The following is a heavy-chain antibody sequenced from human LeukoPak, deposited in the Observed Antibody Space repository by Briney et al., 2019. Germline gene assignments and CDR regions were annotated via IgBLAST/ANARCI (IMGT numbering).Heavy chain of an antibody. Sequence: GGSLRLSCAASRFTFSNYATHWVRQAPGKGLEWVTVISYDGSNEYYADSVKGRFTISRDNSKNTLYLQMNSLRAEDTAVYYCARTICSSTTCYAAVDYWGQGTLVTVSS. CDR2: ISYDGSNE. D-gene: IGHD2-2*01. J-gene: IGHJ4*02. CDR3: ARTICSSTTCYAAVDY. V-gene: IGHV3-30-3*01. CDR1: RFTFSNYA.